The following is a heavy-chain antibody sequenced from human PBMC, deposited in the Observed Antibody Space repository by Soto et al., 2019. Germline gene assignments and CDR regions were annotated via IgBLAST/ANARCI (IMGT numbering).Heavy chain of an antibody. D-gene: IGHD1-26*01. CDR3: ARVLLGDTRLDYYYYGMDV. J-gene: IGHJ6*02. Sequence: PSQPLSLTCAVYGGSFSGYYFSCIRQPPGKGLEWIGEINHSGSTNYNPSLKSRVTISVDTSKNQFSLKLSSVTAADTAVYYCARVLLGDTRLDYYYYGMDVWGQGTTVTVSS. CDR2: INHSGST. CDR1: GGSFSGYY. V-gene: IGHV4-34*01.